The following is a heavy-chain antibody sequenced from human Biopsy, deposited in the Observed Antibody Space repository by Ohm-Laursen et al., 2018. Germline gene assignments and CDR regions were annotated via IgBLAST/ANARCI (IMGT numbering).Heavy chain of an antibody. CDR2: INPNNGNT. V-gene: IGHV1-18*01. CDR1: GYTFTSYG. Sequence: VSSVKVSCKASGYTFTSYGITWVRQAPGQGLEWMGWINPNNGNTSYAQMLQGRVTMTRDTSTSTAYMELSSLRSEDTAVYYCAADINVWNVNYWGQGTQVTVSS. J-gene: IGHJ4*02. D-gene: IGHD1-1*01. CDR3: AADINVWNVNY.